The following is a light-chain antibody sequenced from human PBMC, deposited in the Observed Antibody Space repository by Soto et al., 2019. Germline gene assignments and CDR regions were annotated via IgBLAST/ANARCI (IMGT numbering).Light chain of an antibody. J-gene: IGKJ3*01. CDR3: QHRYSFT. V-gene: IGKV3-11*01. Sequence: EIVLTQSPATLSVSPGERATLSCRASPGFGAYLAWYQQRPGQSPRLLIHDASHRAAGIPARFSGSGSGTDFTLTISILEPEDVAVYYCQHRYSFTFGPGTTVDIK. CDR2: DAS. CDR1: PGFGAY.